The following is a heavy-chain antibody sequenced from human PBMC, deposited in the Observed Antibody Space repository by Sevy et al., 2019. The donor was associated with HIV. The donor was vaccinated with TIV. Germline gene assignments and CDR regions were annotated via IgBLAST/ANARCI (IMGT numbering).Heavy chain of an antibody. D-gene: IGHD1-26*01. CDR1: GFTFSSYG. Sequence: GGSLRLSCAASGFTFSSYGMHWVRQAPGKGLEWVAVISYDGSNKYYVDSVKGRFTISRDNSKNTLYVQMNSLRAEDTAVYYCAKDRAGSGLDYWGQGTLVTVSS. J-gene: IGHJ4*02. CDR3: AKDRAGSGLDY. CDR2: ISYDGSNK. V-gene: IGHV3-30*18.